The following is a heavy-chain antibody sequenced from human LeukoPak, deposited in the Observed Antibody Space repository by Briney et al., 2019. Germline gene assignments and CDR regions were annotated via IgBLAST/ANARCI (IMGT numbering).Heavy chain of an antibody. J-gene: IGHJ4*02. D-gene: IGHD6-13*01. V-gene: IGHV5-51*01. Sequence: GESLKISCKGSGYSFTTNWIGWVRQMPGKGLEWMGIIYPGDSDTRYSPSFQGQVTISVDKSISTAYLQWSSLKASDTVMYYCARRTAYSSEYWGQGTLVTVSS. CDR2: IYPGDSDT. CDR3: ARRTAYSSEY. CDR1: GYSFTTNW.